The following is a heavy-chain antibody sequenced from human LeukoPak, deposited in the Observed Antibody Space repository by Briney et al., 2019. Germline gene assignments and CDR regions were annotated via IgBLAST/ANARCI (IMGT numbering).Heavy chain of an antibody. J-gene: IGHJ4*02. CDR1: GGSISTYY. V-gene: IGHV4-59*12. D-gene: IGHD4-17*01. CDR2: IYYTGST. Sequence: SETLSLTCTVSGGSISTYYWSWIRQPPGKGLENIGYIYYTGSTNYNPSLKSRVTISVDTSKNQFSLKLSSVTAADTAVYYCARRRRNYGDYGYYYFDYWGQGTLVTVSS. CDR3: ARRRRNYGDYGYYYFDY.